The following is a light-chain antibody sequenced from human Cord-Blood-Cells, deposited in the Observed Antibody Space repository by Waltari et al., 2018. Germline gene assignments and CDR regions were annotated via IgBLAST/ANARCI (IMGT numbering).Light chain of an antibody. V-gene: IGLV1-51*02. CDR3: GTWDSSLSVPNYV. Sequence: QSVLTQPPSVSAAPGQKVTISCSGSSSNIGNNFVSWYQQLPGTAPKPLIYENNKRPSGIPDRFSGSKSGTSATLGITGLQTGDEADYYCGTWDSSLSVPNYVFGTGTKVTVL. CDR1: SSNIGNNF. CDR2: ENN. J-gene: IGLJ1*01.